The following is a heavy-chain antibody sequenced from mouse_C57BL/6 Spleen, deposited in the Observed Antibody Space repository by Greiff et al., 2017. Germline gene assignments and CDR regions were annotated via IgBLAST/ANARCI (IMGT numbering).Heavy chain of an antibody. CDR2: INPGSGGT. CDR1: GYAFTNYL. Sequence: QVQLKQSGAELVRPGTSVKVSCKASGYAFTNYLIEWVKQRPGQGLEWIGVINPGSGGTNYNEKFKGKATLTADKSSSTAYMQLSSLTSEDSAVYFCARSVITTEGAMDYWGQGTSVTVSS. D-gene: IGHD1-1*01. J-gene: IGHJ4*01. CDR3: ARSVITTEGAMDY. V-gene: IGHV1-54*01.